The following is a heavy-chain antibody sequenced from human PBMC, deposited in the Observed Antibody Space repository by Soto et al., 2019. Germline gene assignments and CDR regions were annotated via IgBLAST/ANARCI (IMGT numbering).Heavy chain of an antibody. Sequence: QVQVMQSGAEVKKPGASVKVSCKASGYTFTSYGISWVRQAPGQGLEWMGWISTYNGNTNYAQKLQGRVTMTTDTSTSTAYMELRSLRSDDTAGYFCGRVFYQSVFYSVMDVWGRGATVTVSS. V-gene: IGHV1-18*01. CDR2: ISTYNGNT. J-gene: IGHJ6*02. CDR1: GYTFTSYG. CDR3: GRVFYQSVFYSVMDV. D-gene: IGHD2-2*01.